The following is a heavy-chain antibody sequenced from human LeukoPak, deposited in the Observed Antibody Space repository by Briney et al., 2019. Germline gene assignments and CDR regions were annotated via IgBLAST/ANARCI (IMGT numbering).Heavy chain of an antibody. Sequence: GGSLRLSCAASGFTFSSYAMSWVRQAPGKGLEWVSVSSGRGGSTYYADSVKGRFTISRDNSKNTLYLQMNSLRAEDTAVYYCAKDPRYSSSWYYGYFDYWGQGTLVTVSS. CDR3: AKDPRYSSSWYYGYFDY. V-gene: IGHV3-23*01. CDR1: GFTFSSYA. D-gene: IGHD6-13*01. J-gene: IGHJ4*02. CDR2: SSGRGGST.